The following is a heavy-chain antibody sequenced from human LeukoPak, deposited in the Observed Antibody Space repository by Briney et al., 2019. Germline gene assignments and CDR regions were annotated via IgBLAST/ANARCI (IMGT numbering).Heavy chain of an antibody. Sequence: PSETLSLTCTVSGVSISSSNSYWGWVRQPPGKGLGWIGSIYYSGNTYYNASLKSQVSISIDTSKNQFSLRLTSVIAADTAVYYCARQTGSGLFILPGGQGTLVTVSS. D-gene: IGHD3/OR15-3a*01. J-gene: IGHJ1*01. V-gene: IGHV4-39*01. CDR2: IYYSGNT. CDR1: GVSISSSNSY. CDR3: ARQTGSGLFILP.